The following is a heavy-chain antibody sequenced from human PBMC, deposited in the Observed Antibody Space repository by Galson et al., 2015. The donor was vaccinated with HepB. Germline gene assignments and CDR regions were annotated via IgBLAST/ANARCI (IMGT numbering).Heavy chain of an antibody. V-gene: IGHV3-23*01. Sequence: SLRLSCAASGFTFSSYAMTWVRQAPGKGLEWVSAISGSGDSTYYADSVTGRFTISRDNSKNTLHLQMNSLRAEDTAVYYCVKPLFYSRSGTYPHYYYYGMDVWGQGTTVTVSS. CDR3: VKPLFYSRSGTYPHYYYYGMDV. CDR1: GFTFSSYA. D-gene: IGHD3-10*01. CDR2: ISGSGDST. J-gene: IGHJ6*02.